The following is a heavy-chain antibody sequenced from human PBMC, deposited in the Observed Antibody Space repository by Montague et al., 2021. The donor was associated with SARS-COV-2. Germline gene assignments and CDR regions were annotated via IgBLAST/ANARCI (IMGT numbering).Heavy chain of an antibody. J-gene: IGHJ4*02. Sequence: SETLSLTCTVTGGPISGSSDYWGWIRQSPGKGLEWIASVYYSGNTYYGPSLKSRLTISVDTSKNQFSLKLNSVTAADTALYYCARREYSYGWGDWGQGTLVTVSS. CDR2: VYYSGNT. D-gene: IGHD5-18*01. CDR3: ARREYSYGWGD. V-gene: IGHV4-39*01. CDR1: GGPISGSSDY.